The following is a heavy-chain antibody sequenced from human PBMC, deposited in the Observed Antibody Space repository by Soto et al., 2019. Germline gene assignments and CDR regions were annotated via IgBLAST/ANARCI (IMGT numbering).Heavy chain of an antibody. J-gene: IGHJ4*02. Sequence: GASVKVSCKASGGIFSSYTISSVRQAPGQGLEWMGRIIPILGIPIYAQKFQDIVTLTADNSTNTAYMELSSLRSDDTAVYYCARDTHPMALSKENSFDSWGQGTLVTVSS. CDR3: ARDTHPMALSKENSFDS. V-gene: IGHV1-69*04. CDR1: GGIFSSYT. D-gene: IGHD3-10*01. CDR2: IIPILGIP.